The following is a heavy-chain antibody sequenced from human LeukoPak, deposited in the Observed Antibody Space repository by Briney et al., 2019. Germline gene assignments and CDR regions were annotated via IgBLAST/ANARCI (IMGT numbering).Heavy chain of an antibody. Sequence: SETLSLTCAVYGGSFSGYYWSWIRQPPGKGLEWIGEINHSGSTNYNPSLKSQVTISVDTSKNQFSLKLSSVTAADTAVYYCARTRRSSGWYIDYWGRGTLVTVSS. D-gene: IGHD6-19*01. CDR1: GGSFSGYY. J-gene: IGHJ4*02. CDR3: ARTRRSSGWYIDY. V-gene: IGHV4-34*01. CDR2: INHSGST.